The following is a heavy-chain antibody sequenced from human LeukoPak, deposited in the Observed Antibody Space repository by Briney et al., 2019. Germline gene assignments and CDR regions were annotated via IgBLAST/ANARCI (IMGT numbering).Heavy chain of an antibody. Sequence: SETLSLTCAVYGGSFSGYYWSWIRQPPGKGLEWIGEINHSGGTNYNPSLKSRVTISVDTSKNQFSLKLSSVTAADTAVYYCARTPYSNYAWFDPWGQGTLVTVSS. CDR1: GGSFSGYY. J-gene: IGHJ5*02. V-gene: IGHV4-34*01. CDR3: ARTPYSNYAWFDP. D-gene: IGHD4-11*01. CDR2: INHSGGT.